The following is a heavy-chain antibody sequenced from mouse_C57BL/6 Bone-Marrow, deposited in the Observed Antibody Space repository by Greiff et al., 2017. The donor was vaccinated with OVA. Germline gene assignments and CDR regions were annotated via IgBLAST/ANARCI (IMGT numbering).Heavy chain of an antibody. CDR3: ARISYYAMDY. CDR2: NYPRSGNT. Sequence: QVQLKESGAELARPGASVKLSCKASGYTFTSYGISWVKQRTGQGLEWIGENYPRSGNTYYNEKFKGKATLTADKSSSTAYMELRSLTSEDSAVYFCARISYYAMDYWGQGTSVTVSS. V-gene: IGHV1-81*01. J-gene: IGHJ4*01. CDR1: GYTFTSYG.